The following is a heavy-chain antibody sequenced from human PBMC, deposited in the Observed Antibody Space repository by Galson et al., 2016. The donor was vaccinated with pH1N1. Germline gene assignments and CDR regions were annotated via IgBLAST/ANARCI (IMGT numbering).Heavy chain of an antibody. D-gene: IGHD2-8*01. CDR3: ARLTGVFETADAFDI. CDR2: VHHGGAT. Sequence: SETLSLTCSVSGDSITSDNYYWDWIRQPPGKGLEWIGNVHHGGATFFNPSLRSRLTISLGGSRKQFSLKLTSVTAADTAVYYCARLTGVFETADAFDIWGQGTMVTVTP. V-gene: IGHV4-39*07. J-gene: IGHJ3*02. CDR1: GDSITSDNYY.